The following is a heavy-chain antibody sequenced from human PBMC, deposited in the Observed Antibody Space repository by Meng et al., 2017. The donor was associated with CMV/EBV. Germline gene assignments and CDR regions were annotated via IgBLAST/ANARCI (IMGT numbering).Heavy chain of an antibody. CDR1: GYTFTSYD. CDR3: ARRGSSGWPYYYYGMDV. J-gene: IGHJ6*02. V-gene: IGHV1-8*03. D-gene: IGHD6-19*01. CDR2: MNPNSGNT. Sequence: ASVKVSCKASGYTFTSYDINWVRQATGQGLEWMGWMNPNSGNTGYAQKFQGRVTITRNTSISTAYMELSSLRSEDTAVYYCARRGSSGWPYYYYGMDVWGQGTTVPLSS.